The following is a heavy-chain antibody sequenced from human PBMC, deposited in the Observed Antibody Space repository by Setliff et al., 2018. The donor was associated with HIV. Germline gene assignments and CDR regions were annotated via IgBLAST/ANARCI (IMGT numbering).Heavy chain of an antibody. D-gene: IGHD4-17*01. CDR2: ISTYNDST. V-gene: IGHV1-18*01. CDR1: GYTFTSHG. Sequence: ASVKVSCKASGYTFTSHGISWVRQAPGQGLEWMGWISTYNDSTNYAQKLQGRVTMTTETSTSTAYMELRSLRTDDTAVYYCARHDGLRSVHGAFDIWGQGTMVTVSS. J-gene: IGHJ3*02. CDR3: ARHDGLRSVHGAFDI.